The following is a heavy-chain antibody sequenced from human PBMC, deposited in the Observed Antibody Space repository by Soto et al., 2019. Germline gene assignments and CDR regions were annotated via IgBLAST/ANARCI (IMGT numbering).Heavy chain of an antibody. CDR3: ARVGGSASYYYYYMDV. V-gene: IGHV3-64*01. J-gene: IGHJ6*03. D-gene: IGHD3-10*01. CDR1: GFTFSSYA. Sequence: EVQLVESGGGLVQPGGSLRLSCAASGFTFSSYAMHWVRQAPGKGLEYVSAISSNGGSTYYANSVKGRFTISRDNSKNTTYLQMGGRRAEDMAVYYCARVGGSASYYYYYMDVWGKGTTVTVSS. CDR2: ISSNGGST.